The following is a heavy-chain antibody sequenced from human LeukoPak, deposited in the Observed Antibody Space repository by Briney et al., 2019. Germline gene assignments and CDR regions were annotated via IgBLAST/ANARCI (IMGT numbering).Heavy chain of an antibody. J-gene: IGHJ4*02. V-gene: IGHV3-30*18. CDR3: AKRGYYYDSSGYYSRTYFDY. CDR2: ISYDGSNK. CDR1: GFSFSSYG. Sequence: GGSLRLSCGVSGFSFSSYGMHWVRQAPGKGLEWVAVISYDGSNKYYADSVKGRFTISRDNSKNTLYLQMNSLRAEDTAVYYCAKRGYYYDSSGYYSRTYFDYWGQGTLVIVSS. D-gene: IGHD3-22*01.